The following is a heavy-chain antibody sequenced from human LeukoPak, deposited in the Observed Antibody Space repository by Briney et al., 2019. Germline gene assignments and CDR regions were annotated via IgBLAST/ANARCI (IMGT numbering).Heavy chain of an antibody. CDR1: GYTFTGYY. V-gene: IGHV1-69*06. CDR2: IIPIFGTA. Sequence: GASVKLSCKASGYTFTGYYMHWVRQAPGQGLEWMGGIIPIFGTANYAPKFQGRVTITADKSTSTAYMELSSLRSEDTAVYYCARDGFSARGYSYAEYYYYMDVWGKGTTVTVSS. CDR3: ARDGFSARGYSYAEYYYYMDV. D-gene: IGHD5-18*01. J-gene: IGHJ6*03.